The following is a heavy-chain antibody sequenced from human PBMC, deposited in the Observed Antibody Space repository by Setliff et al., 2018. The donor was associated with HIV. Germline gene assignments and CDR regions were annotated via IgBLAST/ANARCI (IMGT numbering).Heavy chain of an antibody. V-gene: IGHV5-51*01. D-gene: IGHD2-15*01. Sequence: PGESLKISCKGSGYSFSNYWIGWVRQMPGKGLEWMGIIYPGDSDAGYSPSFQGQVNISADKSINTAYLQWSSLKASDTALYYCVGIPRWYYYYEDVWGKGTTVTVSS. CDR2: IYPGDSDA. CDR1: GYSFSNYW. J-gene: IGHJ6*03. CDR3: VGIPRWYYYYEDV.